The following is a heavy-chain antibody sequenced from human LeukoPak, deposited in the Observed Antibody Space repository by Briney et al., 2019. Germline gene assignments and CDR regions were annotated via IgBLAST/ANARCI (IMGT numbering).Heavy chain of an antibody. CDR1: GGSISSSSYY. J-gene: IGHJ5*02. CDR2: IYYSGST. CDR3: AREAGAPFNWFDP. V-gene: IGHV4-39*07. D-gene: IGHD1-26*01. Sequence: SETLSLTCTVSGGSISSSSYYWGWIRQPPGKGLEWIGSIYYSGSTYYNPSLKSRVTISVDTSKNQFSLKLSSVTAADTAVYYCAREAGAPFNWFDPWGQGTRVTVSS.